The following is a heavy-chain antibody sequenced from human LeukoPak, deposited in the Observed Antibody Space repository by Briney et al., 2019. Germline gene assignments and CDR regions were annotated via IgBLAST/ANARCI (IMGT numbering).Heavy chain of an antibody. CDR1: GYTFITYY. Sequence: ASVKVSCKASGYTFITYYMHWVRQAPGQGLEWMGVINPSSGSTSYAQKFQDRVTMTRDTSTSTVYMELSSLRSEDTAVYYCASGAARPGFDYWGQGTLVTVSS. D-gene: IGHD6-6*01. CDR2: INPSSGST. J-gene: IGHJ4*02. CDR3: ASGAARPGFDY. V-gene: IGHV1-46*01.